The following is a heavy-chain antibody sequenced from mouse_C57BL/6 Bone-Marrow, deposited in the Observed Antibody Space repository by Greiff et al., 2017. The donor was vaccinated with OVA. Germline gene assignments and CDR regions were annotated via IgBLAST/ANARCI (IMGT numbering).Heavy chain of an antibody. CDR1: GYTFTDYY. V-gene: IGHV1-26*01. J-gene: IGHJ4*01. D-gene: IGHD1-1*01. CDR3: ARSTTTGAMDY. Sequence: VQLQQSGPELVKPGASVKISCKASGYTFTDYYMNWVKQSHGKSLEWIGDINPNNGGTSYNQKFKGKATLTVDKSSSTAYMELRSLTSEDSAVYYCARSTTTGAMDYWGQGTSVTVSS. CDR2: INPNNGGT.